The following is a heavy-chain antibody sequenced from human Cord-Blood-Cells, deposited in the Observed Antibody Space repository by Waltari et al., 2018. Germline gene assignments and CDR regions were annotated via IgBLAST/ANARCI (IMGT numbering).Heavy chain of an antibody. CDR3: ARGEYSSSYYFDY. J-gene: IGHJ4*02. CDR2: IYTSGST. V-gene: IGHV4-4*07. CDR1: GGSISRYS. Sequence: QVQLQESGPGLVKPSETLSITCTVSGGSISRYSWSWIRQPAGKGLEWIGRIYTSGSTNYNPPLKSRVTMSVDTSKNQFSLKLSSVTAADTAVYYCARGEYSSSYYFDYWGQGTLVTVSS. D-gene: IGHD6-6*01.